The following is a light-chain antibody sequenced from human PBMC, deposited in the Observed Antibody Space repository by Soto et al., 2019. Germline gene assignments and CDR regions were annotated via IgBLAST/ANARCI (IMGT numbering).Light chain of an antibody. V-gene: IGKV1-39*01. CDR1: QRINIY. Sequence: TQSPGTLSLSPGDRVTITCRASQRINIYLNWYRQKPGKAPELLIYSASNLQSGVPSRFSGSGSGTDFTLTISGLQSEDFATYYCQQSFSTPTFGQGTRLEI. CDR2: SAS. CDR3: QQSFSTPT. J-gene: IGKJ5*01.